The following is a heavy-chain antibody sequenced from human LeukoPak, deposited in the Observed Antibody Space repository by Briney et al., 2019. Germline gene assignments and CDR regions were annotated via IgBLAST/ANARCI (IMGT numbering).Heavy chain of an antibody. J-gene: IGHJ4*02. CDR1: GFTFSSYA. CDR2: ISGSGGST. D-gene: IGHD5-18*01. Sequence: GASLRLSCAASGFTFSSYAMSWVRQAPGKGLEWVSAISGSGGSTYYADSVKGRFTISRDNSKNTLYLQMNSLRAEDTAVYYCAQVGDTAMVTEGVDFDYWGQGTLVTVSS. CDR3: AQVGDTAMVTEGVDFDY. V-gene: IGHV3-23*01.